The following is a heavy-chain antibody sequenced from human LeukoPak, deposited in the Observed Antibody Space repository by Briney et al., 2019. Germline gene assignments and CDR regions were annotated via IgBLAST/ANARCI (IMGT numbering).Heavy chain of an antibody. D-gene: IGHD6-13*01. CDR3: AKDLYSSNWSEYYFDF. V-gene: IGHV3-7*01. J-gene: IGHJ4*02. CDR1: GFTLSNHW. CDR2: IKQDGIEK. Sequence: PGGSLRLSCAASGFTLSNHWMIWVRQAPGKGLECVANIKQDGIEKYYLDSVKGRFTISRDNSKNTLYLQMNSLRSEDTAVYYCAKDLYSSNWSEYYFDFWGQGTLVTVSS.